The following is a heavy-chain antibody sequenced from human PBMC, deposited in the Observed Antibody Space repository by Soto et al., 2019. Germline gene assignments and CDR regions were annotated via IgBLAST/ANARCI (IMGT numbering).Heavy chain of an antibody. CDR3: ARDPSGIAAEGWFDP. CDR1: GGSISSGGYY. J-gene: IGHJ5*02. D-gene: IGHD6-13*01. Sequence: QVQLQESGPGLVKPSQTLSLTCTVSGGSISSGGYYWSWIRQHPGKGLEWIGYIYYSGSTYYNPSLKRRVTISVDTSKNQFSLKLSSVTAADTAVYYCARDPSGIAAEGWFDPWGQGTLVTVSS. V-gene: IGHV4-31*03. CDR2: IYYSGST.